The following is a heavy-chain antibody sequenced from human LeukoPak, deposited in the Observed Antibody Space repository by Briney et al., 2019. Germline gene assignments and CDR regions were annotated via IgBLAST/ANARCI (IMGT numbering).Heavy chain of an antibody. J-gene: IGHJ4*02. CDR2: ISYDGSNK. D-gene: IGHD4-17*01. V-gene: IGHV3-30*04. CDR3: ARDLRRVFDY. Sequence: PGGSLRLSCAASGFTFSSYAMLWVRQAPGKGLEWVAVISYDGSNKYYADSVKGRFTISRDNSKNTLYLQMNSLRAEDTAVYYCARDLRRVFDYWGQGTLVTVSS. CDR1: GFTFSSYA.